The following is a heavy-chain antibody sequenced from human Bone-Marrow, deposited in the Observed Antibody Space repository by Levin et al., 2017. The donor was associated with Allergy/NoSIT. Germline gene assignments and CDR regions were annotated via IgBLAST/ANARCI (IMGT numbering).Heavy chain of an antibody. J-gene: IGHJ4*02. CDR1: GFTFSNAW. D-gene: IGHD2-2*01. V-gene: IGHV3-15*01. Sequence: AGGSLRLSCAASGFTFSNAWMSWVRQAPGKGLEWVGRIKSKTDGGTTDYAAPVKGRFTISRDDSKNTLYLQMNSLKTEDTAVYYCTTDALGGLHCSSTSCSFDYWGQGTLVTVSS. CDR2: IKSKTDGGTT. CDR3: TTDALGGLHCSSTSCSFDY.